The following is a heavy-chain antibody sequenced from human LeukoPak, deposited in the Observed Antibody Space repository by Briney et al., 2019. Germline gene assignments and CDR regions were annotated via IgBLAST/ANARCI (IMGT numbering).Heavy chain of an antibody. V-gene: IGHV3-11*04. CDR1: GFIINDYY. J-gene: IGHJ6*04. CDR2: ISDTGFTT. Sequence: GGSLRLSCAASGFIINDYYMTCIRQTPGRGLEWISDISDTGFTTQYADSVKGRFTISRDNAKNSLYLQMNSLRAEDTAVYYCARDRAVALEMDVWGKGTTVTVSS. D-gene: IGHD6-19*01. CDR3: ARDRAVALEMDV.